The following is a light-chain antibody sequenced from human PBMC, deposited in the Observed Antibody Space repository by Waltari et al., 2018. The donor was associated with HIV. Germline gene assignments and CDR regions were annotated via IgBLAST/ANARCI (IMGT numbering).Light chain of an antibody. Sequence: QTVVTQEPSFSVSPGGTVTLTCGLSSGSVSTSYYPSWYQQTPGQAPRTLIYSTDTRSSGVPDRFSGSILGNKAALTITGALADDESDYYCVLYMGSGISVFGGGTKLTVL. J-gene: IGLJ3*02. CDR3: VLYMGSGISV. V-gene: IGLV8-61*01. CDR2: STD. CDR1: SGSVSTSYY.